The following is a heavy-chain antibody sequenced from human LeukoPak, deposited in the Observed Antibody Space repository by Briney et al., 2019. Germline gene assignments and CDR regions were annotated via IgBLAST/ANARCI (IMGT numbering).Heavy chain of an antibody. Sequence: ASVKVSCKASGGTFSRYSISWVRQAPGQGLEWMGGIIPIFGTANYAQKFQGRVTITADESTSTAYMELSSLRSEDTAVYYCAREGGGYSYGLHYFDYWGQGTLVTVSS. CDR3: AREGGGYSYGLHYFDY. CDR1: GGTFSRYS. V-gene: IGHV1-69*13. J-gene: IGHJ4*02. CDR2: IIPIFGTA. D-gene: IGHD5-18*01.